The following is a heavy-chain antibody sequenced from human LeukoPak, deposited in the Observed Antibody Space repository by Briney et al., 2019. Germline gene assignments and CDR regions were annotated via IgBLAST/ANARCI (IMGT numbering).Heavy chain of an antibody. CDR1: GYSISSGYY. CDR3: ARHRREDSASNWFAP. V-gene: IGHV4-38-2*01. Sequence: SETLSLTCAVSGYSISSGYYWGWIRQPPGKGLEWIGIIYHNGDIYSNTSLKRRITISIDTSKNHFSLKLSSVTAADTAVYYCARHRREDSASNWFAPWGQGTLVTVSS. D-gene: IGHD6-6*01. CDR2: IYHNGDI. J-gene: IGHJ5*02.